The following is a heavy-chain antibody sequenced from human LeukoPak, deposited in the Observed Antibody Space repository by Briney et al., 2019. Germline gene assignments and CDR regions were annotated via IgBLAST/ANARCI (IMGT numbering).Heavy chain of an antibody. V-gene: IGHV3-53*01. CDR1: GFTVSSNY. CDR2: IYSGGST. D-gene: IGHD6-19*01. CDR3: ARGLKYSTGWYYFDY. Sequence: GSLRLSCAASGFTVSSNYMSWVRQAPGKGLERVSVIYSGGSTYYGDSVKGRFTISRDNSKNTLYLQMNSLRAEDTAVYYCARGLKYSTGWYYFDYWGQGTLVTVSS. J-gene: IGHJ4*02.